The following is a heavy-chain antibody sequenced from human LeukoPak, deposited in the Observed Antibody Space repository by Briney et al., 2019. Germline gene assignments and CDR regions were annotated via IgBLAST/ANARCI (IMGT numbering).Heavy chain of an antibody. D-gene: IGHD1-1*01. CDR1: GYTFTNYY. J-gene: IGHJ4*02. CDR2: ISAYNGNT. CDR3: ATGYLNGFDY. Sequence: ASVKVSCKASGYTFTNYYMHWVRQAPGEGLEWMGWISAYNGNTNYAQKLQGRVTMTEDTSTDTAYMELSSLRSEDTAVYYCATGYLNGFDYWGQGTLVTVSS. V-gene: IGHV1-18*04.